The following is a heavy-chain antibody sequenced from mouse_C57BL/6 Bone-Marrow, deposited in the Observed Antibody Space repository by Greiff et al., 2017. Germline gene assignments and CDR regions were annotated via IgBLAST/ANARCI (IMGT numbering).Heavy chain of an antibody. D-gene: IGHD2-1*01. CDR2: INPNNGGT. V-gene: IGHV1-18*01. J-gene: IGHJ1*03. CDR1: GYTFTDYN. CDR3: ARSDYGNCVYWYFDV. Sequence: EVQLQQSGPELVKPGASVKIPCKASGYTFTDYNMDWVKQSHGKSLEWIGDINPNNGGTIYNQKFKGKATLTVDKSASTAYMELRSLTSEDTAVYYCARSDYGNCVYWYFDVWGTGTTVTVSS.